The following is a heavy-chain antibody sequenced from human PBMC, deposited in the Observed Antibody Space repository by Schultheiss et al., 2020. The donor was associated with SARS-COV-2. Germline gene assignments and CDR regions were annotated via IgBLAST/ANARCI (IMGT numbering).Heavy chain of an antibody. Sequence: SETLSLTCTVSGGSIRTYYWSWIRQPPGKGLEWIGEIYHSGSTNYNPSLKSRVTISVDTSKNQFSLKLSSVTAADTAVYYCARDDSSSWANWFDPWGQGTLVTVSS. CDR2: IYHSGST. CDR3: ARDDSSSWANWFDP. J-gene: IGHJ5*02. D-gene: IGHD6-13*01. CDR1: GGSIRTYY. V-gene: IGHV4-59*01.